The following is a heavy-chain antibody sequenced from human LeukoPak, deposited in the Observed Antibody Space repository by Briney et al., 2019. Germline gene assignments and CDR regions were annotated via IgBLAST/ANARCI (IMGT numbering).Heavy chain of an antibody. CDR3: ARVGSSSWYIDY. D-gene: IGHD6-13*01. J-gene: IGHJ4*01. CDR2: ISSYNGNT. V-gene: IGHV1-18*01. CDR1: GYTFTSYG. Sequence: GASVKVSCKASGYTFTSYGITWVRQAPGQGLEWMGWISSYNGNTNYAQKLQGRFTMTTDTSATTVSMELRSLRSDDTAVYYCARVGSSSWYIDYWGQGTLVTVSP.